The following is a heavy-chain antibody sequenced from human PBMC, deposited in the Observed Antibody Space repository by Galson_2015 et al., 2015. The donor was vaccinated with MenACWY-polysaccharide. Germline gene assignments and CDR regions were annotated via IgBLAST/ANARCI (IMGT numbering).Heavy chain of an antibody. J-gene: IGHJ4*02. Sequence: SLRLSCAASGYTFTNYAMSWVRQAPGKGLEWVSTISSSGYNTYYADSVKGRFTISRDYSKNTLYLQMNSLRAEDTALFYCAKDAMVNRPAPFDYWGQGTLVTVSS. CDR1: GYTFTNYA. CDR3: AKDAMVNRPAPFDY. CDR2: ISSSGYNT. V-gene: IGHV3-23*01. D-gene: IGHD5-18*01.